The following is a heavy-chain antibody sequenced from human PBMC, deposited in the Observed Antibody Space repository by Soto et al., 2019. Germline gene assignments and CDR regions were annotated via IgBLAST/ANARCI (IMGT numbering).Heavy chain of an antibody. V-gene: IGHV4-59*08. CDR3: ARHSGYENFDY. Sequence: SETLSLTCTVSGGSISSYYWSWIRQPPGKGLEWIGYIYYSGSTNYNPPLKSRVTISVDTSKNQFSLRLSSVTAADTAVYYCARHSGYENFDYWGQGTLVTVSS. D-gene: IGHD5-12*01. J-gene: IGHJ4*02. CDR2: IYYSGST. CDR1: GGSISSYY.